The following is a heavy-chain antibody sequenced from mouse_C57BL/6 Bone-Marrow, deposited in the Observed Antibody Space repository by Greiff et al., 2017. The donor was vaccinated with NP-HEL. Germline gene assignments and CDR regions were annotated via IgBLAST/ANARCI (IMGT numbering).Heavy chain of an antibody. CDR2: ISSGGSYT. CDR3: ARRHDYVPFAY. D-gene: IGHD2-4*01. J-gene: IGHJ3*01. V-gene: IGHV5-6*02. Sequence: EVKLVESGGDLVKPGGSLKLSCAASGFTFSSYGMSWVRQTPDKRLEWVATISSGGSYTYYPDSVKGRFTISRDNAKNTLYLQRSSLKSEDTAMYDCARRHDYVPFAYWGQGTLVTVSA. CDR1: GFTFSSYG.